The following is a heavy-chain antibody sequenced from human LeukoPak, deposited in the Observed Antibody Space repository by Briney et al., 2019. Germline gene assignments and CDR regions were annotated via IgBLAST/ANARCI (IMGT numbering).Heavy chain of an antibody. CDR3: ARGGAVAGTPYYFDY. D-gene: IGHD6-19*01. V-gene: IGHV1-46*01. CDR1: GYTFTSYY. CDR2: INPSGGST. J-gene: IGHJ4*02. Sequence: ASVKVSCKASGYTFTSYYLHWVRRAPGQGLEWMGIINPSGGSTSYAQKFQGRVTMTRDMSTSTVYMELSSLRSDDTAMYYCARGGAVAGTPYYFDYWGQGTLVTVSP.